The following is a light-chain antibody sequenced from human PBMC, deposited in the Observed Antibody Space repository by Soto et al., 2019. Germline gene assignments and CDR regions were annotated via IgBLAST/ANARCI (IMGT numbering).Light chain of an antibody. V-gene: IGLV2-11*01. CDR2: DVS. J-gene: IGLJ1*01. CDR1: SSDVGGYNY. Sequence: QSVLTQPRSVSGSPGQSVTISCTGTSSDVGGYNYVSWYQQHPGKAPKLMIYDVSKRPSGVPDRFSGSKSGNTASLTISGLQAEYEADYYCCSYAGCYHYVFGTGTKLTVL. CDR3: CSYAGCYHYV.